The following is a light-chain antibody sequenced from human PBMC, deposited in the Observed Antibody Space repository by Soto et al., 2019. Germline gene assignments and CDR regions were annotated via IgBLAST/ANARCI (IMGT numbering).Light chain of an antibody. CDR2: SNN. Sequence: QSVQTQPPSASGTPGQRVTISCSGNNSNIGSNTVDWYQQLPGTAPKLLIYSNNQRPSGVPDRFSGSKSGTSASLAISGLQSEDEADYHCAAWDDSLNGFYVFGTGTKVTVL. CDR1: NSNIGSNT. CDR3: AAWDDSLNGFYV. V-gene: IGLV1-44*01. J-gene: IGLJ1*01.